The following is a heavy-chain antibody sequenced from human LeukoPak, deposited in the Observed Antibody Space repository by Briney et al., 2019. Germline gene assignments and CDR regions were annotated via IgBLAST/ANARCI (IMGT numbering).Heavy chain of an antibody. D-gene: IGHD1-26*01. CDR1: GGTFSSYA. J-gene: IGHJ4*02. CDR2: IIPIFGTA. V-gene: IGHV1-69*13. CDR3: AKDDPFRSPDY. Sequence: EASVKVSCKASGGTFSSYAISWVRQAPGQGLEWMGGIIPIFGTANYAQKFQGRVTITADESTSTAYMELSSLRSEDTAMYYCAKDDPFRSPDYWGQGTLVTVSA.